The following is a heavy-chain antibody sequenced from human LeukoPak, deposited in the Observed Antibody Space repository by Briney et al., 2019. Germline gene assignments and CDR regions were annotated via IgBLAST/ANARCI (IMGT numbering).Heavy chain of an antibody. V-gene: IGHV3-74*01. CDR1: GLTSSNYW. Sequence: GGPLKFSWPALGLTSSNYWWNGFGQPPGKGLEWVSRINTDGRTTDYADSVKGRFTISRDNAKNTVFLQMNSLRPEDTAVYYCVRLLDLDYWGQGTLVTVSS. D-gene: IGHD3-3*01. CDR2: INTDGRTT. CDR3: VRLLDLDY. J-gene: IGHJ4*02.